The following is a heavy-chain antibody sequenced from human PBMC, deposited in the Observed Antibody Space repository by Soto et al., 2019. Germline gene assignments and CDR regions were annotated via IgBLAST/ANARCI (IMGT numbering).Heavy chain of an antibody. CDR2: IRQDGIEK. CDR3: VRDVLGHDNYETIGYYFDH. V-gene: IGHV3-7*01. CDR1: GFSFSTYW. J-gene: IGHJ4*02. Sequence: GGSLRLSCAASGFSFSTYWMTWVRQAPGKGLEWVATIRQDGIEKHYVDSVKGRFTISRDNAANSLFLQMDSVRAEDSAIYYCVRDVLGHDNYETIGYYFDHWGQGTLVTVSS. D-gene: IGHD3-22*01.